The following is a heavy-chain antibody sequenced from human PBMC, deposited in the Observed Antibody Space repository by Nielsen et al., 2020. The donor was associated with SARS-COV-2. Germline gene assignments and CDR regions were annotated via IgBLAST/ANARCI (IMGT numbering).Heavy chain of an antibody. D-gene: IGHD1-26*01. J-gene: IGHJ4*02. V-gene: IGHV4-59*12. CDR2: IYYSGST. CDR1: GGSISSYY. CDR3: ARAYRGNYPDY. Sequence: GSLRLSCTVSGGSISSYYWSWIRQPPGKGLEWFGYIYYSGSTNYNPSLKSRVTISVDTSKNQFSLKLTSETAADTAVYYCARAYRGNYPDYWGQGILVTVSS.